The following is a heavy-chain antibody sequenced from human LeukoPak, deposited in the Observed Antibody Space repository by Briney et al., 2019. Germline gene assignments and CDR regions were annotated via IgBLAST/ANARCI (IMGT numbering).Heavy chain of an antibody. CDR3: ARTLDSRRYIVRRPYSMDV. CDR1: GGSFSGYY. CDR2: INHSGST. V-gene: IGHV4-34*01. J-gene: IGHJ6*02. D-gene: IGHD3-22*01. Sequence: SETLSLTCAVYGGSFSGYYWNWIRQPPGKGLEWIGEINHSGSTTYNRSLKSRVTISLDTSKNQFSLKLSSVTAADTAVYYCARTLDSRRYIVRRPYSMDVWGQGTTVTVSS.